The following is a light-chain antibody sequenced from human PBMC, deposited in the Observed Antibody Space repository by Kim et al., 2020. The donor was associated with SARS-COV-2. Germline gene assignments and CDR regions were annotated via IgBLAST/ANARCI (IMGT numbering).Light chain of an antibody. CDR1: SSDVGGYNY. CDR3: SSYTSSSTYV. CDR2: GVS. V-gene: IGLV2-14*04. J-gene: IGLJ1*01. Sequence: GQSISIPWTGTSSDVGGYNYVSWYLQHPGKAPKLMIYGVSKRPSGVSNRFSGSKSGNTASLTISGLQAEDEADYYCSSYTSSSTYVFGTGTKVTVL.